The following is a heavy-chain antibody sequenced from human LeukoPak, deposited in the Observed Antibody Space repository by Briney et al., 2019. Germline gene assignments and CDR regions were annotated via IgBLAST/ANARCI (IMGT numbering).Heavy chain of an antibody. CDR1: GFTFSSYW. CDR2: IKQDGSEK. D-gene: IGHD6-19*01. V-gene: IGHV3-7*01. Sequence: GGSLRLSCAASGFTFSSYWMSWVRQAPRKGLEWVANIKQDGSEKYYVDSVKGRFTISRDNAKNSLYLQMNSLRAEDTAVYYCARDPRYSSGWYHDYWGREPWSPSPQ. J-gene: IGHJ4*02. CDR3: ARDPRYSSGWYHDY.